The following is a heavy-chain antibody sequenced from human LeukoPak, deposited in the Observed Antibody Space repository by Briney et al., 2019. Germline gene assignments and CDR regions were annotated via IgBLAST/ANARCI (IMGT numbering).Heavy chain of an antibody. D-gene: IGHD1-1*01. CDR2: IYSDDRT. J-gene: IGHJ3*02. V-gene: IGHV3-66*01. CDR1: GFTVSSHY. CDR3: AKDGDSPAWNYAFDI. Sequence: PGGSLRLSCAASGFTVSSHYMSWVRQAPGKGLEWVSLIYSDDRTYYTDSVKGRFTISRDNSKNTVHLQMNNLRAEDTAVYYCAKDGDSPAWNYAFDIWGQGTMVTVSS.